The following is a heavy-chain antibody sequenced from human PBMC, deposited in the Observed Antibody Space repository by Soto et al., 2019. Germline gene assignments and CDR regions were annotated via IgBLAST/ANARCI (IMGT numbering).Heavy chain of an antibody. Sequence: QLQLQESGSGLVRPSQTLSLTCAVSGGSISSGGYSWNWIRQPPGKGLEWIGYIYHSGSTLYNPSLKSRVTISVDKSPPQFSLKLPSVPAADTAVYYCARDPLEGNWFDPWGQGTLVTVSS. CDR1: GGSISSGGYS. J-gene: IGHJ5*02. V-gene: IGHV4-30-2*01. CDR3: ARDPLEGNWFDP. CDR2: IYHSGST.